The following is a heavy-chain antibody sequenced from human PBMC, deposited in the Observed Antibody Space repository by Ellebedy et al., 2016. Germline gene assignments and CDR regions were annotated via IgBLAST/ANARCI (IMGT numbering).Heavy chain of an antibody. CDR3: AQLRSDY. CDR2: INEDGSEK. Sequence: GGSLRLSCAASGFTFSNYWMNWARQAPGKGLEWVAYINEDGSEKNYVDSVKGRFTISRDNAKNSVSLQLNSLRADDTAVYYCAQLRSDYWGQGILVTVSS. V-gene: IGHV3-7*02. D-gene: IGHD5-24*01. J-gene: IGHJ4*02. CDR1: GFTFSNYW.